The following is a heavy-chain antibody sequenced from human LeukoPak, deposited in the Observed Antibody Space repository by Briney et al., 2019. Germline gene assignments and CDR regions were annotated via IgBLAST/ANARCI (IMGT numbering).Heavy chain of an antibody. J-gene: IGHJ6*04. D-gene: IGHD4-17*01. Sequence: SETLSLTCAVYGGSFSGYYWSWIRQPPGKGLEWIGEINHSGRTNYNPSLKSRVTISVDTSKNQFSLKLSSVTAADTAVYYCARQQNYGDWFYGMDVWGKGTTVTVSS. CDR3: ARQQNYGDWFYGMDV. CDR1: GGSFSGYY. V-gene: IGHV4-34*01. CDR2: INHSGRT.